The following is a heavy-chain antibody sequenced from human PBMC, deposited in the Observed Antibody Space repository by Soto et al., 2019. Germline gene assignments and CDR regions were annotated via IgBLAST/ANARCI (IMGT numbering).Heavy chain of an antibody. D-gene: IGHD3-16*01. Sequence: EVQLMESGGGLVQPGGSLRLSCAASGFTFSTYWMNWVRQTPGKGLMWVSRISPDGSNRGYADSVEGRFTVSRDNAKNTPYLQMHSLRAEDTAMYYCASWGHNVPVSPNDFEHWGEGNLVTVSS. CDR2: ISPDGSNR. CDR1: GFTFSTYW. V-gene: IGHV3-74*01. J-gene: IGHJ4*02. CDR3: ASWGHNVPVSPNDFEH.